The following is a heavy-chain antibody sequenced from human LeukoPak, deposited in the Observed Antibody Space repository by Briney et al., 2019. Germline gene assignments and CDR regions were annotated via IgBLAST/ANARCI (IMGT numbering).Heavy chain of an antibody. CDR2: ISAYNGNI. J-gene: IGHJ4*02. D-gene: IGHD3-22*01. CDR3: ARGKDYYDSSGYYFDY. Sequence: ASVKVSCKASGYIFTSYGISWVRQAPGQGLEWMGWISAYNGNINYAQKLQGRVTMTTDTSTSTAYMELRSLRSDDTAVYYCARGKDYYDSSGYYFDYWGQGTLVTVSS. CDR1: GYIFTSYG. V-gene: IGHV1-18*01.